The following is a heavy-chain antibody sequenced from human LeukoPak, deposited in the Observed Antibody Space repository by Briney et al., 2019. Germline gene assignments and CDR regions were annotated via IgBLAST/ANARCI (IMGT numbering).Heavy chain of an antibody. D-gene: IGHD3-3*01. CDR3: AKDRIVGDFWSGNLYGILDY. CDR1: GFTFDDYA. Sequence: PGRSLRLSCAASGFTFDDYAMPWVRQAPGKGLEWVSGISWNSGSIGYADSVKGRFTISRDNAKNSLYLQMNSLRAEDTALYYCAKDRIVGDFWSGNLYGILDYWGQGTLVTASS. J-gene: IGHJ4*02. V-gene: IGHV3-9*01. CDR2: ISWNSGSI.